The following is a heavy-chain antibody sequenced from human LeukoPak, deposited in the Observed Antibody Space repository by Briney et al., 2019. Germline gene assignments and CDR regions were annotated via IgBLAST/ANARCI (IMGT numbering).Heavy chain of an antibody. Sequence: RWETLSLTCTVSAGSIGNYYWSWIRQTPGKGVEWIGYVYYTGSTNSNPSLQSRVRLSVDTSRNQFSLKLNSPTAADTAVYYCARHTGGSVRGCFDPWGQGTLVTVSS. CDR2: VYYTGST. CDR1: AGSIGNYY. J-gene: IGHJ5*02. CDR3: ARHTGGSVRGCFDP. V-gene: IGHV4-59*01. D-gene: IGHD2-8*02.